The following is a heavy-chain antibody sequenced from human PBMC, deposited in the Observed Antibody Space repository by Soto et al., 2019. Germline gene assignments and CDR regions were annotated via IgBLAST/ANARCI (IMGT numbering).Heavy chain of an antibody. V-gene: IGHV1-18*01. D-gene: IGHD4-17*01. J-gene: IGHJ6*02. Sequence: QVQLVQSGAEVKKPGASVKVSCKASGYTFTSYGISWVRQAPGQGLEWMGWISAYNGNTNYAQKLPGRVTMTTDTPTSTAYMELRSLRSDDTAVYYCAREVYGDYVGRYGMDVWGQGTTVTVSS. CDR1: GYTFTSYG. CDR3: AREVYGDYVGRYGMDV. CDR2: ISAYNGNT.